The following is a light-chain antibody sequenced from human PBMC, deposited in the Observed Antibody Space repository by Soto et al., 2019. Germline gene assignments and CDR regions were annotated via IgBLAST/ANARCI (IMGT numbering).Light chain of an antibody. J-gene: IGKJ1*01. CDR1: QSVSSY. CDR3: QQRSNWPPGTWT. Sequence: EIVLTQSPATLSLSPGERATLSCRASQSVSSYLAWYQQKPGQAPRLLIYDASNRATGIPARFSGSGSGTDLTLTISSLEPEDFAVYYCQQRSNWPPGTWTFGQGTKVEIK. V-gene: IGKV3-11*01. CDR2: DAS.